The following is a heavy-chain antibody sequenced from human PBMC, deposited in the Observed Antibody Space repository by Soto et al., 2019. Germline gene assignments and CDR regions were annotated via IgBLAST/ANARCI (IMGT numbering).Heavy chain of an antibody. CDR1: GGSISSGGYY. Sequence: PSETLSLTCTVSGGSISSGGYYWSWIRQHPGKGLEWIGYIYYSGSTYYNPSLKSRVTISVDTSKNQFSLKLSSVTAADTAVYYCAREISYYDSSGYYPGYFDYWGQGTLVTSPQ. V-gene: IGHV4-31*03. CDR2: IYYSGST. CDR3: AREISYYDSSGYYPGYFDY. D-gene: IGHD3-22*01. J-gene: IGHJ4*02.